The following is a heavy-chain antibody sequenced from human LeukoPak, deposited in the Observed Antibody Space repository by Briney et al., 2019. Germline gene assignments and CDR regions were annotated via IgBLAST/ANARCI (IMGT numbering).Heavy chain of an antibody. D-gene: IGHD6-13*01. Sequence: GGSLRLSCAASGFTLSNAWMHWVRQAPGKGLEWVGRIKRIRDGGTTDYAAPGKGRFTISRDDSKNTLYLQMNSLRAEDTAVYYCAKDWCSSCPEDYYYYMDVWGKGTTVTVSS. CDR1: GFTLSNAW. J-gene: IGHJ6*03. CDR3: AKDWCSSCPEDYYYYMDV. V-gene: IGHV3-15*01. CDR2: IKRIRDGGTT.